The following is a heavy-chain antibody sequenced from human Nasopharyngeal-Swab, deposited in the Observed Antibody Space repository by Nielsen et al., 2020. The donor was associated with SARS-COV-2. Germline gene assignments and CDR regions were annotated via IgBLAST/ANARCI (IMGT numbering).Heavy chain of an antibody. CDR1: GFTFSSYW. D-gene: IGHD3-10*01. J-gene: IGHJ5*02. CDR2: IKQDGGEK. V-gene: IGHV3-7*03. CDR3: ARDPITMVQGGLNWFDP. Sequence: GESLKISCAASGFTFSSYWMSWVRQAPGKGLEWVANIKQDGGEKYYVDSVKGRFTISRDNAKNSLYLQMNSLRAEDTAVYYCARDPITMVQGGLNWFDPWGQGTLVTVSS.